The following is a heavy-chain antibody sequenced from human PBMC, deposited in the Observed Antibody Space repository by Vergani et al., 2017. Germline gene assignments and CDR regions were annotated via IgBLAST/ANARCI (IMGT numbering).Heavy chain of an antibody. CDR3: AGSIAAADGMDV. CDR2: IDPSDSYT. Sequence: DVQLVQSGAEVKKPGESLRISCKGSGYSFTSYWISWVRQMPWKGLEWMGRIDPSDSYTNYSPSFQCHVTISADKSISTAYLQWSSLNASDTAMYYCAGSIAAADGMDVWGQGTTFTVSS. D-gene: IGHD6-13*01. J-gene: IGHJ6*02. V-gene: IGHV5-10-1*03. CDR1: GYSFTSYW.